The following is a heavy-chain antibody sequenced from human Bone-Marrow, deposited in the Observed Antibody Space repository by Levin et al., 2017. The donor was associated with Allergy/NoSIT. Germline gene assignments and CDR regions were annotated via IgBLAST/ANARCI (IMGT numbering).Heavy chain of an antibody. CDR1: EFTFSQYN. CDR3: AKQRSAIFGVFDAFDT. CDR2: MSGTGTTT. V-gene: IGHV3-48*04. J-gene: IGHJ3*02. Sequence: GGSLRLSCAASEFTFSQYNMNWVRQAPGKGLEWISYMSGTGTTTFYADSVKGRITVSRDNAKNSLVLQMDSLRVEDTAVYYCAKQRSAIFGVFDAFDTWGQGTLVTVSS. D-gene: IGHD3-3*01.